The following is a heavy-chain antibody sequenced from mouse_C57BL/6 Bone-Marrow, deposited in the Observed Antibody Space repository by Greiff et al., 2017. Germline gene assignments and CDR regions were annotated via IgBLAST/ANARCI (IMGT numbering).Heavy chain of an antibody. J-gene: IGHJ2*01. V-gene: IGHV1-64*01. Sequence: QVQLQQPGAELVKPGASVKLSCKASGYTFTSYWMHWVKQRPGQGLEWIGMIHPNSGSTNYNEKFKSKATLTVDKSSSPAYMRLSSLTSEDSAVYYCARRCYGLDYWGQGTTLTVSS. CDR3: ARRCYGLDY. CDR2: IHPNSGST. D-gene: IGHD1-1*02. CDR1: GYTFTSYW.